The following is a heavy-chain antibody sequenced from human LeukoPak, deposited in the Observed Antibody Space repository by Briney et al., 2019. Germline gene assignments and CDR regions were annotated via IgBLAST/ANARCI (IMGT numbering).Heavy chain of an antibody. V-gene: IGHV3-30-3*01. CDR1: GFTFSSYA. J-gene: IGHJ4*02. D-gene: IGHD6-13*01. Sequence: GRSLRLSCAASGFTFSSYAMHWVRQAPGKGLEWVAVISYDGSNKYYADSVKGRFTISRDNAKNSLSLQMNSLRAEDTAVYYCARDGGEIAAADYWGQGTLVTVSS. CDR3: ARDGGEIAAADY. CDR2: ISYDGSNK.